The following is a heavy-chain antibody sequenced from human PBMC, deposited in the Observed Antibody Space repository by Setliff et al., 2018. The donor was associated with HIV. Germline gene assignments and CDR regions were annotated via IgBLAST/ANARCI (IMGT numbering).Heavy chain of an antibody. V-gene: IGHV1-3*01. CDR2: INAGNGNT. Sequence: ASVKVSCKASGYTFTSYAMHWVRQAPGQRLEWMGWINAGNGNTKYSQKFQGRLTMTRNTSISTAYMELSGLISEDAAVYYCARAGGLRMDRGVVSDYWGQGTLVTVSS. CDR3: ARAGGLRMDRGVVSDY. CDR1: GYTFTSYA. D-gene: IGHD3-10*01. J-gene: IGHJ4*02.